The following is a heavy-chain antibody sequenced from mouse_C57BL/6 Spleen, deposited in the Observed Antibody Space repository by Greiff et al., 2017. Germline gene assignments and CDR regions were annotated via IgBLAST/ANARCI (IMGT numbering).Heavy chain of an antibody. D-gene: IGHD1-1*01. Sequence: EVQLQQSGPELVKPGASVKISCKASGYTFTDYYMNWVKQSHGKSLEWIGDINPNNGGTSYNQKFKGKATLTVDKSASTAYMELRSLTSEDSAVYYCARYSSDAMDYWGQGTSVTVSS. J-gene: IGHJ4*01. V-gene: IGHV1-26*01. CDR2: INPNNGGT. CDR1: GYTFTDYY. CDR3: ARYSSDAMDY.